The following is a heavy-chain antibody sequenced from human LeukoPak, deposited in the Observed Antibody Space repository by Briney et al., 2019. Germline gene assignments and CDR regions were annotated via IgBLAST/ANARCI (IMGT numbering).Heavy chain of an antibody. V-gene: IGHV3-21*01. CDR1: GFTFSTFS. Sequence: GGSLRLPCAASGFTFSTFSMNWVRQAPGKGLEWVSSISKSSTYIYYADSVKGRFTISRDNANNSVYLQMNSLRAEDTAVYYCARNLPPTVQNYYYYMDVWGKGTTVTVSS. D-gene: IGHD1-14*01. CDR2: ISKSSTYI. J-gene: IGHJ6*03. CDR3: ARNLPPTVQNYYYYMDV.